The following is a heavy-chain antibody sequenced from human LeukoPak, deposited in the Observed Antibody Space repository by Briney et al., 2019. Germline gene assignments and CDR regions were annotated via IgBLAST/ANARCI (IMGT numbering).Heavy chain of an antibody. CDR1: GGSISSYY. V-gene: IGHV4-59*01. J-gene: IGHJ4*02. CDR3: ARGKSYYDSSGPSMPFDY. D-gene: IGHD3-22*01. Sequence: PSETLSLTCTVSGGSISSYYWSWIRQPPGKGLEWIGYIYCSGSTNYNPSLKSRVTISVDTSKNQFSLKLSSVTAADTAVYYCARGKSYYDSSGPSMPFDYWGQGTLVTVSS. CDR2: IYCSGST.